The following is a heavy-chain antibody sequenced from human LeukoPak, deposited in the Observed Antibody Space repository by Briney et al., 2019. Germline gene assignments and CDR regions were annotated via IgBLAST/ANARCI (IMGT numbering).Heavy chain of an antibody. Sequence: ASVKVSCKASGYTFTAYYIHWVRQAPGQGLEWMGRINPNSGGTSNAQKFQGRVTMTRDTSISTAYMELSRLRSDDTVVYYCAIAGGGSDAFDIWGQGTMVTVSS. D-gene: IGHD2-15*01. CDR1: GYTFTAYY. J-gene: IGHJ3*02. CDR2: INPNSGGT. CDR3: AIAGGGSDAFDI. V-gene: IGHV1-2*05.